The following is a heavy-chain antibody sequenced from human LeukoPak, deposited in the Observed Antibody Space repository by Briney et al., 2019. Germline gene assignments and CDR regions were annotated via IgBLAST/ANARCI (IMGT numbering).Heavy chain of an antibody. CDR2: INPNSGGT. D-gene: IGHD6-6*01. V-gene: IGHV1-2*02. J-gene: IGHJ5*02. CDR3: ARVRIAARPGYWFDP. CDR1: GYTFTGYY. Sequence: ASVKVACKASGYTFTGYYMHLVRQAPGQGLEWIGWINPNSGGTNYAQKFQGRVTMTRDTSISTAYMELSRLRSDDTAVYYCARVRIAARPGYWFDPWGQGTLVTVSS.